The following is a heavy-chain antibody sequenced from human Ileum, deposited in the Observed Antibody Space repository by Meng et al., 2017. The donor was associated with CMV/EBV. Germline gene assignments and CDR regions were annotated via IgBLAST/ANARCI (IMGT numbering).Heavy chain of an antibody. V-gene: IGHV4-34*01. D-gene: IGHD2-21*01. J-gene: IGHJ4*02. CDR3: ARTQVVRVFDF. CDR1: GGSFNDYD. CDR2: IYHSGST. Sequence: WGARLLKPPDTLTLTCAVYGGSFNDYDWSWIRQSPGKGLEWIGEIYHSGSTNYNPSFKSRVSISVDTSKTQFSLKMYSVTAADTALYYCARTQVVRVFDFWGQGTLVTVSS.